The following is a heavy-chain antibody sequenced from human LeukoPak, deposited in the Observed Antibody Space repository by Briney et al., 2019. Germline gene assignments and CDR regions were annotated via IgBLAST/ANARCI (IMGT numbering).Heavy chain of an antibody. V-gene: IGHV1-18*01. CDR3: ARSGVYCGGDCYSLDYYYGMDV. CDR2: ISAYNGNT. D-gene: IGHD2-21*02. Sequence: ASVKVSCKASGYTFTSYGISWVRQAPGQGLEWMGWISAYNGNTNYAQKLQGRVTMTTDTSTSTAYMELRSLRSDDTAVYYCARSGVYCGGDCYSLDYYYGMDVWGQGTTVTVSS. CDR1: GYTFTSYG. J-gene: IGHJ6*02.